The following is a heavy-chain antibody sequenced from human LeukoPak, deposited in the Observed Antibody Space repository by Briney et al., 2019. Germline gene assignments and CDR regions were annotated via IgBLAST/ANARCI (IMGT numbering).Heavy chain of an antibody. CDR3: ARDRGEAAMARHYGMDV. D-gene: IGHD5-18*01. CDR1: GYTFTSYG. CDR2: ISAYKGNT. J-gene: IGHJ6*02. V-gene: IGHV1-18*01. Sequence: ASVKVSCTASGYTFTSYGITWVRQVPGQGLEWMGWISAYKGNTNYAQKLQGRVTMTTDTSTSTAYMELRSLRSDDTAVYYCARDRGEAAMARHYGMDVWGQGTTVTVSS.